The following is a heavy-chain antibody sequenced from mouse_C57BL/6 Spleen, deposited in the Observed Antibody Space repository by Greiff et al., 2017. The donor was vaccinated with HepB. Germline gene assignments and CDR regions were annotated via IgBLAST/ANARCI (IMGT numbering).Heavy chain of an antibody. CDR2: ISSGGDYI. J-gene: IGHJ4*01. CDR3: TRVLLRYYAMDY. V-gene: IGHV5-9-1*02. Sequence: EVMLVESGEGLVKPGGSLKLSCAASGFTFSSYAMSWVRQTPEKRLEWVAYISSGGDYIYYADTVKGRFTISRDNARNTLYLQMSSLKSEDTAMYYCTRVLLRYYAMDYWGQGTSVTVSS. CDR1: GFTFSSYA. D-gene: IGHD1-1*01.